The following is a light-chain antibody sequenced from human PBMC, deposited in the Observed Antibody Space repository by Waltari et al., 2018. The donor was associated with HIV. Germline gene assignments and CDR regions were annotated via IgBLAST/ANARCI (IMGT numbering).Light chain of an antibody. CDR1: RIGTKS. V-gene: IGLV3-21*04. CDR3: EVWDETRNHVV. J-gene: IGLJ2*01. CDR2: YDS. Sequence: YVLTQPPSVSVAPGKTATITCGADRIGTKSVHWYQQKSGQAPQLIIYYDSDRPPGIPERFSGSNSGSTATLTISRVEAGDEADYYCEVWDETRNHVVFGGGTKLFAL.